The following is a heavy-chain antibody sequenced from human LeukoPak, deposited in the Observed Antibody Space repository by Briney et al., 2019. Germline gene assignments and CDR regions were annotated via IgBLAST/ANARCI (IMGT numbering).Heavy chain of an antibody. CDR2: INPNSGGT. V-gene: IGHV1-2*02. Sequence: ASVKVSCKASGYTFTGYYMHWVRQAPGQGLEWMGWINPNSGGTNYAQKFQGRVTMTRDTSISTAYMELSRLRSGDTAVYYCARDPRWLQSGAFDYWGQGTLVTVSS. CDR3: ARDPRWLQSGAFDY. D-gene: IGHD5-12*01. CDR1: GYTFTGYY. J-gene: IGHJ4*02.